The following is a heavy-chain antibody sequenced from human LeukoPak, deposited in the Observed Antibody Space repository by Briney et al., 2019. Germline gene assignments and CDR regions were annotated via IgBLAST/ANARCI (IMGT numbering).Heavy chain of an antibody. D-gene: IGHD3-16*01. V-gene: IGHV5-51*01. CDR2: IYPGGSDT. CDR3: ARQRFTTRAYAGNWFDP. CDR1: GYSFTSYW. J-gene: IGHJ5*02. Sequence: GESLKISCKGSGYSFTSYWIGWVRQMPGKGLEWMGIIYPGGSDTRYSLSFQRQVTISADKSISTAYLQWSSLKASDTAMYYCARQRFTTRAYAGNWFDPWGQGTLVTVSS.